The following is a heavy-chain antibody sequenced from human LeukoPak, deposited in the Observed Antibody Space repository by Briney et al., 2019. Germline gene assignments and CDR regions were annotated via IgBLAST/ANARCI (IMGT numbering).Heavy chain of an antibody. CDR1: GGSISSYY. J-gene: IGHJ4*02. CDR3: ARLPAGGYWMGAFDY. D-gene: IGHD1-26*01. Sequence: SETLSLTCTVSGGSISSYYWSWIRQPPGKGLEWIGYIYYSGSTNYNPSLKSRVTISVDTSKNQFSLKLSSVTAADTAVYYCARLPAGGYWMGAFDYWGQGTLVTVSS. CDR2: IYYSGST. V-gene: IGHV4-59*08.